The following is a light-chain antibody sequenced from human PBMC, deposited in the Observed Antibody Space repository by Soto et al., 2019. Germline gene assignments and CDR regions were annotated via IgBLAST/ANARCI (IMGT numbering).Light chain of an antibody. J-gene: IGLJ1*01. Sequence: QSVLTQPPSVSGAPGQRVTISCTGSSSNIGSNYVYWYQQLPGTAPKLLIYSNNQRPSGVPDRFSGSKSGTSASLAISGLRSEDEGDYYCAAWDDSLSGSYVFGTGTKVTVL. V-gene: IGLV1-47*02. CDR3: AAWDDSLSGSYV. CDR1: SSNIGSNY. CDR2: SNN.